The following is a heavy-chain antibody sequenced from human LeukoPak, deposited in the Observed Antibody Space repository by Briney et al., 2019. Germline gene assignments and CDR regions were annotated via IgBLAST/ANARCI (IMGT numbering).Heavy chain of an antibody. Sequence: PGGSLRLSCAASGFTFSSYAMSGVRQAAGKGLEWVSAISGSGGSTYYADSVKGRFTISRDNSKNTLYLQMNSLRAEDTAVYYCAKDSPGYCSSTSCYFFDYWGQGTLVTVSS. J-gene: IGHJ4*02. V-gene: IGHV3-23*01. D-gene: IGHD2-2*01. CDR2: ISGSGGST. CDR3: AKDSPGYCSSTSCYFFDY. CDR1: GFTFSSYA.